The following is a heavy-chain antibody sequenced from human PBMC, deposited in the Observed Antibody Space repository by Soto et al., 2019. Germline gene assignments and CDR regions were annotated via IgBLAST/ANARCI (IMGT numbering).Heavy chain of an antibody. CDR2: FDPEDGET. V-gene: IGHV1-24*01. CDR3: ARAGRKYPQNYYYYGMDV. Sequence: ASVKVSCKVSGYTLTELSMHWVRQAPGKGLEWMGGFDPEDGETIYAQKFQGRVTMTEDTSTDTAYMELSSLRSEDTAVYYCARAGRKYPQNYYYYGMDVWGPGTPLTVSS. J-gene: IGHJ6*02. CDR1: GYTLTELS. D-gene: IGHD2-2*01.